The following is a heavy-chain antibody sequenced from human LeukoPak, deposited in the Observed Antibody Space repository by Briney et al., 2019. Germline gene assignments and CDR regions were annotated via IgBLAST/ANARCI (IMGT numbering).Heavy chain of an antibody. Sequence: SETLSLTCTVSGGSISSSIYYWGWIRQPPGKGLEWIGSIYYSGSTYYNPSLKSRVTISVDTSKNQFSLKLSSVTAADTAVYYCARDEIAARDFDYWGQGTLVTVSS. CDR3: ARDEIAARDFDY. J-gene: IGHJ4*02. D-gene: IGHD6-6*01. CDR2: IYYSGST. V-gene: IGHV4-39*07. CDR1: GGSISSSIYY.